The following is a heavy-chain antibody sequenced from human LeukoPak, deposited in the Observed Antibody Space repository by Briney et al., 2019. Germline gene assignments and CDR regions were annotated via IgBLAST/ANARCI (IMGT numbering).Heavy chain of an antibody. D-gene: IGHD3-9*01. CDR3: ARGSRYFDWLLPDFDY. CDR1: GGSISSYY. V-gene: IGHV4-59*01. J-gene: IGHJ4*02. CDR2: IYYSGST. Sequence: SETLSLTCTVSGGSISSYYWSWIRQPPGKGLEWIGYIYYSGSTNYNPSLKSRVTISVDTSKNQFSLKLSSVTAADTAVYYCARGSRYFDWLLPDFDYWGQGTLVTVSP.